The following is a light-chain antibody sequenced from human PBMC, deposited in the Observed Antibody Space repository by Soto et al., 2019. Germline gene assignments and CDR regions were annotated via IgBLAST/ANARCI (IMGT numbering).Light chain of an antibody. CDR2: EVS. V-gene: IGLV2-14*01. Sequence: QSVPTKPDSVSGSPGQSITISCTGTSRDDGGYNDVSWYQQHPGKAPELMIYEVSNRPSGVSNRCSGSKSGNTASLTISGLHAEDEHDYYCRSYTSSSTLVVVGGGTMVTVL. J-gene: IGLJ2*01. CDR1: SRDDGGYND. CDR3: RSYTSSSTLVV.